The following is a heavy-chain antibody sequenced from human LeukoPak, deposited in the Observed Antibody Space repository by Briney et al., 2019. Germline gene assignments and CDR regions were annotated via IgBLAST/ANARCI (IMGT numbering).Heavy chain of an antibody. CDR1: GFTFRSYA. CDR2: ISGSGAGT. J-gene: IGHJ4*02. Sequence: GGSLRLSCAASGFTFRSYAIYWVRQAPGKGLEWVSGISGSGAGTHYADSVQGRFTISRDNSKNTLYLQMNSLRAEDTAVYYCAKAGYCSGGSCYRGFDYWGQGTLVTVSS. D-gene: IGHD2-15*01. V-gene: IGHV3-23*01. CDR3: AKAGYCSGGSCYRGFDY.